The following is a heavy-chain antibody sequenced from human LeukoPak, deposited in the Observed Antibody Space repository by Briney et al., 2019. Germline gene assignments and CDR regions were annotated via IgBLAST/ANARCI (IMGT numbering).Heavy chain of an antibody. CDR3: ARDPGRRWLQLYFDC. J-gene: IGHJ4*02. CDR1: GFTFSSYA. Sequence: GRSLRLSCAASGFTFSSYAMHWVRQAPGKGLEWVAVISYDGSNKYYADSVKGRFTISRDNSKNTLYLQMNSLRAEDTAVYYCARDPGRRWLQLYFDCWGQGTLVTVSS. CDR2: ISYDGSNK. V-gene: IGHV3-30*04. D-gene: IGHD5-24*01.